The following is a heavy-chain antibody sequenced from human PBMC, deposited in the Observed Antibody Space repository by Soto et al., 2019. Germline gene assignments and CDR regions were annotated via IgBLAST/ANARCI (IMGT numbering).Heavy chain of an antibody. Sequence: QVQLVQSGAELKKPGASVKVSCRASGYTFPDYSMHWVRQAPGQRLEWMGWMNPVNGDTKYSQKFQARLTIIRDTSAITAYMELSSLNSEDTAVYYCARGNSGAFDIWGQGTMVTVSS. CDR1: GYTFPDYS. CDR3: ARGNSGAFDI. D-gene: IGHD6-19*01. V-gene: IGHV1-3*01. CDR2: MNPVNGDT. J-gene: IGHJ3*02.